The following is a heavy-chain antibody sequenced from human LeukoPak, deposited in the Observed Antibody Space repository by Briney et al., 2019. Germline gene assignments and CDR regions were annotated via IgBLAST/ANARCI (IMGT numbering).Heavy chain of an antibody. CDR1: GGSISSSNW. V-gene: IGHV4-4*02. D-gene: IGHD3-10*01. CDR2: IYHSGST. J-gene: IGHJ6*03. Sequence: PSETLSLTCAVSGGSISSSNWWSWVRQPPGKGLEWIGEIYHSGSTNYNPSLKSRVTISVDKSKSQFSLKLSSVTAADTAVYYCARGGGSGSYWSYYYYYMDVWGKGTTVTVSS. CDR3: ARGGGSGSYWSYYYYYMDV.